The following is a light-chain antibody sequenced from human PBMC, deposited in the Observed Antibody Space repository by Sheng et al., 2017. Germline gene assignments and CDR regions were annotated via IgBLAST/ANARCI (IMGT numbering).Light chain of an antibody. CDR3: QQRSNWPLT. J-gene: IGKJ4*01. CDR1: QSVSSY. V-gene: IGKV3-11*01. CDR2: DAS. Sequence: EIVLTQSPATLSLSPGERVTLSCRASQSVSSYLAWYQQKPGQAPRLLIYDASNRATGIPARFSGSGSGTDFTLTISSLEREDFTVYYCQQRSNWPLTFGGGTKVESK.